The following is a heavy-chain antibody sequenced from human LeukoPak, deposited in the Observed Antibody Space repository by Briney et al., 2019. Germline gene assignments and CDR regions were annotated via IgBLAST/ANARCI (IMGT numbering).Heavy chain of an antibody. Sequence: PGGSLRLSCAASGFTFSSYWMHWVRQVPGKGLVWVSHIKSDGSSTSYADSVKGRFTISRDNAKNTLYLQMNSLRAEDTAVYYCARGFYDSSGYSFYGMDVWGQGTTVTVSS. CDR2: IKSDGSST. CDR3: ARGFYDSSGYSFYGMDV. V-gene: IGHV3-74*01. CDR1: GFTFSSYW. D-gene: IGHD3-22*01. J-gene: IGHJ6*02.